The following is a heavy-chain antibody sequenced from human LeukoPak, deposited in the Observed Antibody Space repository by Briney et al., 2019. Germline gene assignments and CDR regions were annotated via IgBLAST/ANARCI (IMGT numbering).Heavy chain of an antibody. D-gene: IGHD3-10*01. CDR2: IQSDGSQE. V-gene: IGHV3-33*01. J-gene: IGHJ4*02. CDR1: GFIFSHFG. Sequence: PGGSLRLSCATSGFIFSHFGMHWVRQAPGKGLEWVAAIQSDGSQEYFADSVKGRSTISRDKSKGTMYLQIDTLRAEDTAVYYCARDSCLIKTCLDYWGQGTLVTVSS. CDR3: ARDSCLIKTCLDY.